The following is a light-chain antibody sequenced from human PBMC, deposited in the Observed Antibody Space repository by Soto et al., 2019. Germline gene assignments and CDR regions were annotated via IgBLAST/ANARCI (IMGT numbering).Light chain of an antibody. Sequence: QLVLTQPPSASASLGASVTLTCTLSSGYSNYKVDWYQQRPGKGPRFVMRVGTGGIVGSKGEGIPDRFSVLGSGLNRYLTIKNFQEEDESDYHCGADHGSGSNFVYVFGTGTKVTVL. CDR2: VGTGGIVG. CDR1: SGYSNYK. J-gene: IGLJ1*01. V-gene: IGLV9-49*01. CDR3: GADHGSGSNFVYV.